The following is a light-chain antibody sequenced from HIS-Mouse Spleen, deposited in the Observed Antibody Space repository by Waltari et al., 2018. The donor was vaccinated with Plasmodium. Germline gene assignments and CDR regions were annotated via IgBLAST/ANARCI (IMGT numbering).Light chain of an antibody. J-gene: IGKJ4*01. CDR3: QQRSNWPPLT. CDR2: DAS. CDR1: QSVISY. Sequence: ELVLTQSPATLSLSPGERATLSCRASQSVISYLAWYKQKPGQAPRLLIYDASNRATGIPARFSGSGSGTDFTLTISSLEPEDFAVYDCQQRSNWPPLTFGGGTKVEIK. V-gene: IGKV3-11*01.